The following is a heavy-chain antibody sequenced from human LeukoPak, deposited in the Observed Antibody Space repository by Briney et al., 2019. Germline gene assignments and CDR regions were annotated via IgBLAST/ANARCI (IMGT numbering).Heavy chain of an antibody. D-gene: IGHD5-18*01. V-gene: IGHV3-33*01. J-gene: IGHJ4*02. CDR1: GFTFSSYG. CDR2: IWYDGSNK. Sequence: GRSLRLSCAASGFTFSSYGMHWVRQAPGKGLEWVAVIWYDGSNKCYADSVKGRFTISRDNSKNTLYLQMNSLRAEDTAVYYCARDPYSYGYFDYWGQGTLVTVSS. CDR3: ARDPYSYGYFDY.